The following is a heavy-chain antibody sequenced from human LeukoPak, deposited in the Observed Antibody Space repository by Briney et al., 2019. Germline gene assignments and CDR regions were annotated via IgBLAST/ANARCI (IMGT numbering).Heavy chain of an antibody. D-gene: IGHD3-16*01. V-gene: IGHV3-48*03. J-gene: IGHJ4*02. Sequence: GGSLRLSCAASGFTFSSYEMNWVRQAPGKGLEWVSYISSSGSTIYYADSVKGRFTISRDNAKNSLYLQMNSLRAEDTAVYYCARDRFGAGDRHFDYWGQGTLVTVSS. CDR1: GFTFSSYE. CDR3: ARDRFGAGDRHFDY. CDR2: ISSSGSTI.